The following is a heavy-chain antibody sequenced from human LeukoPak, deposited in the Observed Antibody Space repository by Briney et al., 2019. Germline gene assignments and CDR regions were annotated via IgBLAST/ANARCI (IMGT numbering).Heavy chain of an antibody. J-gene: IGHJ4*02. CDR3: ARVVHTGSYYPS. V-gene: IGHV1-2*02. D-gene: IGHD1-26*01. Sequence: ASVKVSCKASGYTFTGYYIHWVRQAPGQGLEWMGWINPNSGGTKYAQKFQGRVTMTRDTSISTAYMGLSRLRSDDTAVYYCARVVHTGSYYPSWGQGTLVTVSS. CDR2: INPNSGGT. CDR1: GYTFTGYY.